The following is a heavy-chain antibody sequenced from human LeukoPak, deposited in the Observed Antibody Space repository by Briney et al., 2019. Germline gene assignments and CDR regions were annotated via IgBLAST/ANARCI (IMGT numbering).Heavy chain of an antibody. CDR3: ARAPDYSSSWWPLDY. CDR2: IYYSGST. D-gene: IGHD6-13*01. CDR1: GGAISSGDYY. Sequence: SETLSLTCTVSGGAISSGDYYWSWIRQPPGKGLEWIGYIYYSGSTYYNPSLKSRVTISVDTSKNQFSLKLSSVTAADTAVYYCARAPDYSSSWWPLDYWGQGTLVTVSS. V-gene: IGHV4-30-4*01. J-gene: IGHJ4*02.